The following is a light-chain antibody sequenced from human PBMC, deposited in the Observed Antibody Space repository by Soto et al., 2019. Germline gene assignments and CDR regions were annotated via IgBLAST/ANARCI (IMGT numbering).Light chain of an antibody. CDR2: DAS. Sequence: IVLTQSPGTLSLSPGERASLSCRASQSVSSTYLAWYQQKPGQAPRLLIYDASNRATGIPARFSGSGSGTDFTLTISSLEPEEFAVYYCQQRSNWPITFGQGTRLEIK. CDR3: QQRSNWPIT. CDR1: QSVSSTY. J-gene: IGKJ5*01. V-gene: IGKV3-11*01.